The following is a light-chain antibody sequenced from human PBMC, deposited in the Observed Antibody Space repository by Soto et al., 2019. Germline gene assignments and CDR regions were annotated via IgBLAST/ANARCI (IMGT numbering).Light chain of an antibody. CDR3: QQSYFTPVT. CDR2: AAS. CDR1: QSISSY. J-gene: IGKJ5*01. V-gene: IGKV1-39*01. Sequence: DIQMTQSPSSLSASVRDRVTITCRASQSISSYLNWYQQKPGKAPKLLIYAASSLQSGVPSRFSGSGSGTDFTLTISMLQPEDLTTYYCQQSYFTPVTFGEGTRLEIK.